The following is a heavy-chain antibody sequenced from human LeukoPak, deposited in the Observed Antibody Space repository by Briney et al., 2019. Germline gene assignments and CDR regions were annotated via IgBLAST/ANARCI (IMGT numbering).Heavy chain of an antibody. Sequence: GGSLRLSCAASGFTFSSYSMNWVRQAPGKGLEWVSYISSSSSTIYYADSVKGRFTISRDNAKNSLYLQMNSLRAEDTAVYYCARESSPAKIAVAGYYYYGMDVWGQGTTVTVSS. CDR1: GFTFSSYS. CDR2: ISSSSSTI. V-gene: IGHV3-48*04. D-gene: IGHD6-19*01. J-gene: IGHJ6*02. CDR3: ARESSPAKIAVAGYYYYGMDV.